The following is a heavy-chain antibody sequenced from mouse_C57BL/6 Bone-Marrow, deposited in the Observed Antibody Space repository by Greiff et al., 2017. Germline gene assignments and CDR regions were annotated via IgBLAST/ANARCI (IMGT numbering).Heavy chain of an antibody. CDR3: ARHSATTVVRGDD. CDR2: ISGGGGNT. CDR1: GFTFSSYT. V-gene: IGHV5-9*01. Sequence: EVQGVESGGGLVKPGGSLKLSCAASGFTFSSYTMSWVRQTPEKRLEWVATISGGGGNTYYPDSVKGRFTISRDNAKNTLYLQMSSLRSEDTALYYCARHSATTVVRGDDWGQGTTLTVSS. J-gene: IGHJ2*01. D-gene: IGHD1-1*01.